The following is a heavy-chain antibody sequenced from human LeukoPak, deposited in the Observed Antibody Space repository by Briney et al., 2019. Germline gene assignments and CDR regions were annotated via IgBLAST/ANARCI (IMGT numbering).Heavy chain of an antibody. D-gene: IGHD2-2*01. CDR2: ISSSSSYI. V-gene: IGHV3-21*01. Sequence: GGSLRLSCAASGFTFSSYSMNWVRQAPGKGLEWVSSISSSSSYIYYADSVKGRFTISRDNAKNSLYLQMNSLRAEDTAVYYCARGGPHQPLLGYWGQGTLVTVSS. J-gene: IGHJ4*02. CDR3: ARGGPHQPLLGY. CDR1: GFTFSSYS.